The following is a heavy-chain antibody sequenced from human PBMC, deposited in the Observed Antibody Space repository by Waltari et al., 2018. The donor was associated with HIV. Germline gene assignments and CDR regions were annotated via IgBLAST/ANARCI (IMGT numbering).Heavy chain of an antibody. CDR3: ARVGCSSASCYSGWFDP. CDR2: IGAYNGNT. V-gene: IGHV1-18*01. Sequence: QAQLAQSGAEVKKPGASVKVSCKASGYTFTSYGISWVRQAPGQRLEWLGWIGAYNGNTNYARKLQGRGTMTTDTSTSTAYMELRSLRSDDTAVYYCARVGCSSASCYSGWFDPWGQGTLVTVSS. J-gene: IGHJ5*02. D-gene: IGHD2-2*01. CDR1: GYTFTSYG.